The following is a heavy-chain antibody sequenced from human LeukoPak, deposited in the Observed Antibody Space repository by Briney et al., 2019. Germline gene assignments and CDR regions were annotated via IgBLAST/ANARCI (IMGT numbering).Heavy chain of an antibody. D-gene: IGHD5-24*01. J-gene: IGHJ3*02. CDR1: GFTFSSYG. CDR2: ISYDGSNK. V-gene: IGHV3-30*03. CDR3: ARDRKKNGYNWDAFDI. Sequence: GGSLRLSCSASGFTFSSYGMHWVRQAPGKGPERVAVISYDGSNKDYTDSVKGRFTISRDNSKNTLYLQMNSLRAEDTAVYYCARDRKKNGYNWDAFDIWGQGTMVTVSS.